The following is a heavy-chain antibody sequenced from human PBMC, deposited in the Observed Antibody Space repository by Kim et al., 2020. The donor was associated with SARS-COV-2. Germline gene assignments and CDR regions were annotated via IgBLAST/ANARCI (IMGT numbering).Heavy chain of an antibody. CDR2: ISYDGSNK. CDR1: GFTFSSYG. Sequence: GGSLRLSCAASGFTFSSYGMHWVRQAPGKGLEWVAVISYDGSNKYYADSVKGRFTISRDNSKNTLYLQMNSLRAEDTAVYYCARVFLAAAGYWGQGTLVTVSS. V-gene: IGHV3-33*05. J-gene: IGHJ4*02. D-gene: IGHD6-13*01. CDR3: ARVFLAAAGY.